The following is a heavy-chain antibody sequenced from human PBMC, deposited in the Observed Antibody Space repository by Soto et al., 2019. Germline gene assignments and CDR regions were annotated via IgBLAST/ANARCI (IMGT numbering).Heavy chain of an antibody. CDR2: INPNSGGT. D-gene: IGHD3-22*01. V-gene: IGHV1-2*02. CDR3: ARFLHYYDSSGSKYYFDY. CDR1: GYTFTGYY. J-gene: IGHJ4*02. Sequence: QVQLVQSGAEVKKPGASVKVSCKASGYTFTGYYMHWVRQAPGQGLEWMGWINPNSGGTNYAQKFQGRVTMTRDTSISIAYMELSRLRSDDTAVHYCARFLHYYDSSGSKYYFDYWGQGTLVTVSS.